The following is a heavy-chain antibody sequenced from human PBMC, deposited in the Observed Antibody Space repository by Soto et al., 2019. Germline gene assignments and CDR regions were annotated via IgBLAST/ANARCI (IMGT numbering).Heavy chain of an antibody. J-gene: IGHJ6*02. CDR1: GFTFSSYG. CDR3: AKDVTTSGLFYYGMDV. D-gene: IGHD3-22*01. V-gene: IGHV3-30*18. Sequence: PGGSLRLSCAASGFTFSSYGMHWVRQAPGKELEWVAVISYDGSNKYYADSVKGRFTISRDNSKNTLYLQMNSLRAEDTAVYYCAKDVTTSGLFYYGMDVWGQGTTVTVSS. CDR2: ISYDGSNK.